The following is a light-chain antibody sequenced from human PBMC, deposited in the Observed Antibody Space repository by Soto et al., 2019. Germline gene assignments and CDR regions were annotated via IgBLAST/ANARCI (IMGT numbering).Light chain of an antibody. CDR2: AAS. Sequence: DIQMTQSPSSLSASVGDRVTITCRASQSISSYLNWYQQKPGKAPKLLIYAASSWQSGVPSRFSGSGSGTDLTLTISSLQPEDFATYYCQQSYSTPIFTFGPGTKVDIK. CDR1: QSISSY. CDR3: QQSYSTPIFT. J-gene: IGKJ3*01. V-gene: IGKV1-39*01.